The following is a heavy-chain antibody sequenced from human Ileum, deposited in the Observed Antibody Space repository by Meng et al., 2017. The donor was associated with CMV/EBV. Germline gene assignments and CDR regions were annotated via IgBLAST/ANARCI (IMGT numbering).Heavy chain of an antibody. V-gene: IGHV3-74*01. D-gene: IGHD1-26*01. J-gene: IGHJ3*02. Sequence: ASGFTFSSHWMHWVRQVQGKGLVWVSRINGDGLNTTYATSVKGRFTISRDNAKSTVHLQMNSLRADDTAVYYCARSSGSYSFNAFDIWGQGTLVTVSS. CDR1: GFTFSSHW. CDR3: ARSSGSYSFNAFDI. CDR2: INGDGLNT.